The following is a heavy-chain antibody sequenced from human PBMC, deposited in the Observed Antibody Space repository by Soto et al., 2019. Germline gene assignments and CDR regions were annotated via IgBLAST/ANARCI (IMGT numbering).Heavy chain of an antibody. D-gene: IGHD6-6*01. V-gene: IGHV4-34*01. CDR3: ARGTAARHY. Sequence: SETLSLTCAVYGGSFSGYYWSWIRQPPGKGLEWIGEINHSGSTNYNPSLKSRVTISVDTSKNQFSLKLSSVTAADTAVYYCARGTAARHYWGQGTLVTVSS. J-gene: IGHJ4*02. CDR1: GGSFSGYY. CDR2: INHSGST.